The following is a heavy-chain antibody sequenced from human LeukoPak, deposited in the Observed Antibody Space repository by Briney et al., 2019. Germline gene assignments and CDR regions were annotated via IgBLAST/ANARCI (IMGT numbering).Heavy chain of an antibody. CDR3: ARDPRYGGGPRDAFDI. J-gene: IGHJ3*02. Sequence: GGSLRLSCAASGFTFSSYSMNWVRQAPGKGLEWVSYISSSSSTIYYADSVKGRFTISRDNAKNSLYLQMNSQRAEDTAVYYCARDPRYGGGPRDAFDIWGQGTMVTVSS. V-gene: IGHV3-48*01. D-gene: IGHD4-23*01. CDR1: GFTFSSYS. CDR2: ISSSSSTI.